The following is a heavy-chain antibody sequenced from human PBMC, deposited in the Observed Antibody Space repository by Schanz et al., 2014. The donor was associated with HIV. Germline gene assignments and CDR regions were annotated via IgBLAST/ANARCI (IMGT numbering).Heavy chain of an antibody. CDR2: ISWNSGSI. CDR3: AKDNGWPLASYYGMDV. CDR1: GFTFSDHW. J-gene: IGHJ6*02. Sequence: EVQLVESGGGLVQPGRSLRLSCAASGFTFSDHWLHWVRQAPGKGLEWVSGISWNSGSIGYADSVKGRFTISRDNAKNSLYLQMNSLRAEDTALYYCAKDNGWPLASYYGMDVWGQGTTVTVSS. V-gene: IGHV3-9*01. D-gene: IGHD6-19*01.